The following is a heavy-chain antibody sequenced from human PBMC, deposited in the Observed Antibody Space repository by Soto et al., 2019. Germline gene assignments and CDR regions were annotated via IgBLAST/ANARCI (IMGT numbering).Heavy chain of an antibody. CDR1: GFSLSTYS. Sequence: EVQLVESGGGLVQPGGSLRLSCSASGFSLSTYSMNWVRQAPGKGLEWISYIRSNDRTIYYADSVEGRFTISSDNAKNSLYLQMNSLGAGDSAVYYCARDSAFSFDYWGQGALVTVSS. V-gene: IGHV3-48*01. CDR2: IRSNDRTI. J-gene: IGHJ4*02. CDR3: ARDSAFSFDY.